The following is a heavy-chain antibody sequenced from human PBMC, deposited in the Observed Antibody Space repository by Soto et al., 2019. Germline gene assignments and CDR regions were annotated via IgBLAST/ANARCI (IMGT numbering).Heavy chain of an antibody. J-gene: IGHJ5*02. CDR1: GGSVSSGSYY. Sequence: QVQLQESGPGLVKPSETLSLTCTVSGGSVSSGSYYWSWILQPPGKGLEWIGYIYYSGSTNYNPSLKSRVTISVDTSKNQFSLKLSSVTAADTAVYYCARADSNYDWFDPWGQGTLVTVSS. CDR2: IYYSGST. CDR3: ARADSNYDWFDP. D-gene: IGHD4-4*01. V-gene: IGHV4-61*01.